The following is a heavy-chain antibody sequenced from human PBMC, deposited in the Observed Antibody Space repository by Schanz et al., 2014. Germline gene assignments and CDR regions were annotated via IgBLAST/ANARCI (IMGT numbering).Heavy chain of an antibody. D-gene: IGHD4-17*01. Sequence: QVQLVESGGGVVQPGRSLRLSCAASGFTFSAYGMRWVRQAPGKGLEWVAVIWYDGNNKYYADSVKGRFTISRDNSKNTLYLQMNSLRAEDTALYYCAKDPHRDYGGKPQAFDIWGQGTMVTVSS. CDR2: IWYDGNNK. V-gene: IGHV3-33*06. J-gene: IGHJ3*02. CDR1: GFTFSAYG. CDR3: AKDPHRDYGGKPQAFDI.